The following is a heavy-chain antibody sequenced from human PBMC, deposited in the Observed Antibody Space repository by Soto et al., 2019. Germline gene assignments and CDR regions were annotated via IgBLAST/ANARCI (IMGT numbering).Heavy chain of an antibody. Sequence: QVQLVQSGAEVKKPGASVKVSCKASGYTFTSYDINWVRQATGQGLEGMGWMNPNSGNTGYAQTFQGRVTMTRTTSISTAYMELSSLRSEDTAVYYCARGDVGYVEVENVDAFAIRGQGTMVTVSS. CDR1: GYTFTSYD. CDR3: ARGDVGYVEVENVDAFAI. CDR2: MNPNSGNT. D-gene: IGHD5-12*01. J-gene: IGHJ3*02. V-gene: IGHV1-8*01.